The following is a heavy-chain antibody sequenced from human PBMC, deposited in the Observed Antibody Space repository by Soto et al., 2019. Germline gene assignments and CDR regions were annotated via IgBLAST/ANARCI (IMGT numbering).Heavy chain of an antibody. V-gene: IGHV3-48*01. J-gene: IGHJ6*04. Sequence: PGGSLRLSCAASGFTFSSYSMNWVRQAPGKGLEWVSYISSSSSTIYYADSVKGRFTISRDNAKNSLYLQMNSLRAEDTAVYYCARAYRMVRGVLDVWGKGTTVTVSS. CDR1: GFTFSSYS. CDR3: ARAYRMVRGVLDV. CDR2: ISSSSSTI. D-gene: IGHD3-10*01.